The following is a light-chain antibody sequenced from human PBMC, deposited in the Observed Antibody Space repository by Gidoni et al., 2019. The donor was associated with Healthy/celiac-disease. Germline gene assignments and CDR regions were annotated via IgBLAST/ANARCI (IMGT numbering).Light chain of an antibody. V-gene: IGKV4-1*01. J-gene: IGKJ1*01. CDR1: QSVLYRSNNKNY. Sequence: DIVMTQSPDSLAVSLVERATINCKSSQSVLYRSNNKNYLAWYQQKPGQPPKLLIYWASTRESGVLDRFSGSGSGTDFTLTISSLQAEDVAVYYCQQYYSTPWTFGQGTKVEIK. CDR3: QQYYSTPWT. CDR2: WAS.